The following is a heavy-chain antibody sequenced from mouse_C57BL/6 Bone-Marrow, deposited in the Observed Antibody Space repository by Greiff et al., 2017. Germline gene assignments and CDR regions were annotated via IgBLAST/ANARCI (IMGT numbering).Heavy chain of an antibody. D-gene: IGHD1-1*01. V-gene: IGHV14-2*01. CDR2: IDPEDGET. CDR1: GFNIKDYY. CDR3: ARSPYGSSHFDY. Sequence: VQLKPPGAELVKPGASVKLSCTASGFNIKDYYMHWVKQRTEQGLEWIGRIDPEDGETKYDPKFPGKATLTADKSSNTAYLQLSSLTSEDTAVYYCARSPYGSSHFDYWGQGTTLTVSS. J-gene: IGHJ2*01.